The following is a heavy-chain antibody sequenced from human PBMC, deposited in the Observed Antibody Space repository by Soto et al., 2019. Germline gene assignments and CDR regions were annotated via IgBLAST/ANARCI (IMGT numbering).Heavy chain of an antibody. J-gene: IGHJ4*02. CDR1: GDSISSSVW. Sequence: SETLSLTCAVSGDSISSSVWWTWVRQPPGKGLEWIGEVFHTGNTNYNPSPKSRVTMSVDKSTNEFSLKVTSVTAADTAIYYCARKAWVRFDYWGQGALVTVSS. D-gene: IGHD7-27*01. CDR2: VFHTGNT. V-gene: IGHV4-4*02. CDR3: ARKAWVRFDY.